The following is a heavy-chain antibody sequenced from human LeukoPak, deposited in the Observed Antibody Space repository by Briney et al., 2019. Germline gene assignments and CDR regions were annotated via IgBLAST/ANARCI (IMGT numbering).Heavy chain of an antibody. CDR2: IIPIFGTG. D-gene: IGHD5-18*01. CDR1: GGTFSSYA. J-gene: IGHJ4*02. CDR3: ARTETAMVSY. V-gene: IGHV1-69*05. Sequence: SVKVSCKASGGTFSSYAISWVRQAPGQGLEWMGGIIPIFGTGNYAQKFQGRVTITTDESTSTAYMELNSLRSEDTAVYFCARTETAMVSYWGQGTLVTVSS.